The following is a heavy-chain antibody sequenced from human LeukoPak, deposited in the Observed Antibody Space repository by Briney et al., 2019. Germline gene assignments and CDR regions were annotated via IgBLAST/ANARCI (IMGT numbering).Heavy chain of an antibody. CDR2: ISAYNGNT. Sequence: ASVKVSCKASGYTFTSYGISWVRQAPGQGLEWMGWISAYNGNTNYAQKLQGRVTMTTDTSTSTAYMELRSLRSDDTAVYYCARVGFSENSSGWPEGYWGQGTLVTVSS. V-gene: IGHV1-18*01. D-gene: IGHD6-19*01. CDR3: ARVGFSENSSGWPEGY. J-gene: IGHJ4*02. CDR1: GYTFTSYG.